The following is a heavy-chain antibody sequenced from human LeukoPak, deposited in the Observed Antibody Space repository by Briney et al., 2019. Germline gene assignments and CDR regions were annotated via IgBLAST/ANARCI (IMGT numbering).Heavy chain of an antibody. D-gene: IGHD3-10*01. J-gene: IGHJ2*01. Sequence: PSETLSLTCTVSGGSISSYYWSWIRQPPGKGLEWIGYIYYSGSTNYNPSLKSRVTISVDTSKNQFSLKLSSVTAADTAVYYCAIWVITMVRGAAPGYFDLWGRGTLVTVSS. CDR1: GGSISSYY. CDR2: IYYSGST. CDR3: AIWVITMVRGAAPGYFDL. V-gene: IGHV4-59*08.